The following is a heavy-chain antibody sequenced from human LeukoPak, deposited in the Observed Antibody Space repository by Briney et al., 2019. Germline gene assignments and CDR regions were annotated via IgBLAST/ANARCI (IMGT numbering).Heavy chain of an antibody. Sequence: SETLSLTCTVSGGSISNYYWSWIRQPAGKGLEWMGRLHTSGSYTYYKSSLKSRLTMSLDTPTRQFSLKLTSVTAADTAVYYCAGGYGSGSYSSWGQGTLVIVSS. CDR1: GGSISNYY. CDR3: AGGYGSGSYSS. D-gene: IGHD3-10*01. CDR2: LHTSGSYT. J-gene: IGHJ4*02. V-gene: IGHV4-4*07.